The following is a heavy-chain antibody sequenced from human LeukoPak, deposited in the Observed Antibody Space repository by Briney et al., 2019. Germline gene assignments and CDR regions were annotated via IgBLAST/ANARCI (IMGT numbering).Heavy chain of an antibody. CDR3: AKDRYRQLWSFYYYYGMDV. J-gene: IGHJ6*02. Sequence: GGSLRLSCAASGFTFSSYGMHWVRQAPGKRLEWVAVISYDGSNKYYADSVKGRFTISRDNSKNTLYLQMNSLRAEDTAVYYCAKDRYRQLWSFYYYYGMDVWGQGTTVTVSS. V-gene: IGHV3-30*18. D-gene: IGHD5-18*01. CDR1: GFTFSSYG. CDR2: ISYDGSNK.